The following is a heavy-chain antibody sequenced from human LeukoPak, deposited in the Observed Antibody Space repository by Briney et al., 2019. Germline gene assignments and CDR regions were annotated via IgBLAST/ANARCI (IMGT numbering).Heavy chain of an antibody. CDR2: IFHSGST. CDR3: ARHSRPGYGGYENAFDI. CDR1: GDFISNNRW. D-gene: IGHD5-12*01. Sequence: SETLSLACAVSGDFISNNRWWSWVRQPPGKGLEWIGEIFHSGSTNYNPSLESRVTISVDTSKNHLSLRLSSVTAADTAIYYCARHSRPGYGGYENAFDIWGQGTMVTVSS. J-gene: IGHJ3*02. V-gene: IGHV4-4*02.